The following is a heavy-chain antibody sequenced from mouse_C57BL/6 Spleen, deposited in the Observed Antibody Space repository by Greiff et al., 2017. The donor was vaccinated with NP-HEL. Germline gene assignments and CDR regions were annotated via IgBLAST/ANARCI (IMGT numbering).Heavy chain of an antibody. CDR1: GFTFSSYA. J-gene: IGHJ4*01. Sequence: EVKLVESGEGLVKPGGSLKLSCAASGFTFSSYAMSWVRQTPEKRLEWVAYISSGGDYIYYADTVKGRFTISRDNARKTLYLQMSSLKSEDTAMYYCTRAGSSAYYAMDYWGQGTSVTVSS. D-gene: IGHD1-1*01. CDR2: ISSGGDYI. CDR3: TRAGSSAYYAMDY. V-gene: IGHV5-9-1*02.